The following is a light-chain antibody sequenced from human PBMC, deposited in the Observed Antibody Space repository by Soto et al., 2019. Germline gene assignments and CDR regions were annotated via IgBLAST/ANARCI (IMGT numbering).Light chain of an antibody. V-gene: IGKV3-15*01. CDR3: QQYNNWPVT. CDR1: QCVSSN. CDR2: GAS. J-gene: IGKJ1*01. Sequence: EIVMTQSPATLSVSPGERATLSCRASQCVSSNLAWYQQKPGQAPRLLIYGASTRATAIPARFSGSGSVTEFTLTISSLQSEDFAVYYCQQYNNWPVTFGQGTKVEI.